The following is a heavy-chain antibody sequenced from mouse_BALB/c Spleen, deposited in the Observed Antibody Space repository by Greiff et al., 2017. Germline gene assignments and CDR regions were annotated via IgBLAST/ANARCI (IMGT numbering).Heavy chain of an antibody. CDR2: INSNGGST. CDR3: ARSLLRLRRAMDY. V-gene: IGHV5-6-2*01. Sequence: EVMLVESGGGLVKLGGSLKLSCAASGFTFSSYYMSWVRQTPENRLELVAAINSNGGSTYYPDTVKGRFTISRDNAKNTLYLQMSSLKSEDTALYYCARSLLRLRRAMDYWGQGTSVTVSS. CDR1: GFTFSSYY. D-gene: IGHD1-2*01. J-gene: IGHJ4*01.